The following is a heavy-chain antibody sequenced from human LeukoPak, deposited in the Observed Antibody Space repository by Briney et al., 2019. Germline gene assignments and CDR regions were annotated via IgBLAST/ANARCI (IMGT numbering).Heavy chain of an antibody. CDR3: ARDSPGPSGGLTFDY. V-gene: IGHV3-30-3*01. CDR2: ISYDGSNK. CDR1: GFTFSSYA. D-gene: IGHD2-15*01. Sequence: GGSLRLSCAASGFTFSSYAMHWVRQAPGKGLEWVAVISYDGSNKYYAVPVKGRFTIFSDNSKNTLYLQMNSLRAEDTAVYYCARDSPGPSGGLTFDYWGQGTLVTVSS. J-gene: IGHJ4*02.